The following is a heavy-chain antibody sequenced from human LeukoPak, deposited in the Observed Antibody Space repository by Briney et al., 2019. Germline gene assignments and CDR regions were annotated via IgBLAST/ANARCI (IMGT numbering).Heavy chain of an antibody. CDR2: IYHSGST. Sequence: PSETLSLTCAVSGGSISSGGYSWSWIRQPPGKGLEWIGYIYHSGSTYYNPSLKSRVTISVDRSKNQFSLKLSSVTAADTAVYYCARVPGSGSYYGDPYFDYWGQGTLVTVSS. CDR3: ARVPGSGSYYGDPYFDY. J-gene: IGHJ4*02. CDR1: GGSISSGGYS. V-gene: IGHV4-30-2*01. D-gene: IGHD3-10*01.